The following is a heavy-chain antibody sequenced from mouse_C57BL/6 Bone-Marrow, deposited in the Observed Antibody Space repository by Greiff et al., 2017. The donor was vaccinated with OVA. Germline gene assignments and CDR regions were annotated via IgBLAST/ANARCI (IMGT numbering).Heavy chain of an antibody. CDR2: IHPNRGRT. V-gene: IGHV1-64*01. J-gene: IGHJ4*01. CDR3: ARSRIYYYGSSYGWDRAMDY. CDR1: GYTFTSYW. D-gene: IGHD1-1*01. Sequence: VQLQQPGAELVKPGASVKLSCKASGYTFTSYWMHWVKQRPGQGLEWIGMIHPNRGRTNYNEKFKSKATLTVYKSSSTAYMQHSSLTSEDSAVYYCARSRIYYYGSSYGWDRAMDYWGQGTSVTVSS.